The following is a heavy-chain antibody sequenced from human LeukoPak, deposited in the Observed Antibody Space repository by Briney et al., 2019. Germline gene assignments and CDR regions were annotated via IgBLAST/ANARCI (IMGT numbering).Heavy chain of an antibody. CDR2: IYHSGST. D-gene: IGHD6-13*01. CDR1: GYSISSGYY. V-gene: IGHV4-38-2*02. CDR3: AHQGEQQLDDDAFDI. J-gene: IGHJ3*02. Sequence: SETLSLTCTVSGYSISSGYYWGWIRQPPGKGLEWIGSIYHSGSTYYNPSLKSRVTISVDTSKNQFSLKLSSVTAADTAVYYCAHQGEQQLDDDAFDIWGQGTMVTVSS.